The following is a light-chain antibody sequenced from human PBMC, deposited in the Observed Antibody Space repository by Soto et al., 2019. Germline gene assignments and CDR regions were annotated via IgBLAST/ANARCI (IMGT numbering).Light chain of an antibody. J-gene: IGLJ3*02. CDR1: SSDVGGYNY. V-gene: IGLV2-8*01. CDR2: EVC. CDR3: SSYAGSNNVEV. Sequence: QSALTQPPSASGSPGQSVTISCTGTSSDVGGYNYVSWYQQHPGKAPKLMIYEVCKRPSGVPDRFSGSKSGNTASLTVSGLQAEDEADYYCSSYAGSNNVEVFGGGTKVTVL.